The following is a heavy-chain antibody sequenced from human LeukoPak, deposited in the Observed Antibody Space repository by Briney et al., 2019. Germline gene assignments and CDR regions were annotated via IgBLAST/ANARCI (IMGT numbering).Heavy chain of an antibody. J-gene: IGHJ5*02. CDR2: IYTSGST. V-gene: IGHV4-4*07. CDR1: GGFISSDY. CDR3: ARGQYGSGSYHEFDP. D-gene: IGHD3-10*01. Sequence: SSETLSLTCSVSGGFISSDYWSWIRQPAGKGLEWIGRIYTSGSTNYNPSLKSRVTMSVDTSKNQFSLKLSSVTAADTAVYYCARGQYGSGSYHEFDPWGQGTLVTVSS.